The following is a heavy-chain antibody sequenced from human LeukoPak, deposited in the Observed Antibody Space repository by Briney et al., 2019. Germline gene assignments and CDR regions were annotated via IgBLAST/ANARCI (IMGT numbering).Heavy chain of an antibody. CDR1: GFTFSSYA. CDR3: ARASHYYDSSGDAFDI. D-gene: IGHD3-22*01. Sequence: AGGSLRLSCAASGFTFSSYAMHWVRQAPGKGLEWVAVISYDGSNKYYADSVKGRFTISRDNSKNTLYLQMNSLRAEDTAVYYCARASHYYDSSGDAFDIWGQGTMVTVSS. J-gene: IGHJ3*02. CDR2: ISYDGSNK. V-gene: IGHV3-30-3*01.